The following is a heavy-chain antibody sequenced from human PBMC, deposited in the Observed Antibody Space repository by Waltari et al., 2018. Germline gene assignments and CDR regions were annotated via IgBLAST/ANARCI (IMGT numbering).Heavy chain of an antibody. CDR2: INPSGGST. CDR1: GYTFTSYY. V-gene: IGHV1-46*01. CDR3: ASSRRPYYFDY. Sequence: QVQLVQSGAEVKKPGASVKVSCKASGYTFTSYYMHWVRQAPGQGLEWMGIINPSGGSTSYAQKFQGRVTMTRDTSTSTVYMELSSLRSEDTAVYYCASSRRPYYFDYWGQGTLVTVSS. J-gene: IGHJ4*02.